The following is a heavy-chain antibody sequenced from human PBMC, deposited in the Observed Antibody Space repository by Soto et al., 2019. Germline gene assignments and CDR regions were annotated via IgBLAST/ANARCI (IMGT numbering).Heavy chain of an antibody. V-gene: IGHV3-23*01. J-gene: IGHJ5*02. Sequence: PGGSLRLSCAASGFTFSSYAMSWVRQAPGKGLEWISGISGSGDSTYYADSVKGRFTISRDNSKNTLYLQMNSLRAEDTAVYYCATGYSYAPFDTWRQEALVAASS. D-gene: IGHD5-18*01. CDR3: ATGYSYAPFDT. CDR2: ISGSGDST. CDR1: GFTFSSYA.